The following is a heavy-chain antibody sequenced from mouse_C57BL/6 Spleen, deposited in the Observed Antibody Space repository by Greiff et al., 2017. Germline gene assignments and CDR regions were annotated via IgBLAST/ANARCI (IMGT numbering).Heavy chain of an antibody. V-gene: IGHV1-52*01. CDR1: GYTFTSYW. CDR3: ARRGYYGSSSHYFDY. Sequence: QVQLQQPGAELVRPGSSVKLSCKASGYTFTSYWMHWVKQRPIQGLEWIGNIDPSDSETHYNQKFKDKATLTVDTSSSTAYMQLSSLTSEDSAVYYCARRGYYGSSSHYFDYWGQGTTLTVSS. J-gene: IGHJ2*01. CDR2: IDPSDSET. D-gene: IGHD1-1*01.